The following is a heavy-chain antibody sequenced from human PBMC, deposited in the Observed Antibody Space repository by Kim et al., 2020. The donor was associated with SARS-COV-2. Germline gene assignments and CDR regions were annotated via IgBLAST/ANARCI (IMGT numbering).Heavy chain of an antibody. V-gene: IGHV1-18*01. CDR3: ARASGGGYSYGLDY. D-gene: IGHD5-18*01. J-gene: IGHJ4*02. Sequence: AQKLQGRVTMTTDTSTSTAYMELRSLRSDDTAVYYCARASGGGYSYGLDYWGQGTLVTVSS.